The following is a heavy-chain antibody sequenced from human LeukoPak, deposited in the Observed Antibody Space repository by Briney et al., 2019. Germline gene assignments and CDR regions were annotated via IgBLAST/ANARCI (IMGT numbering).Heavy chain of an antibody. D-gene: IGHD2-2*01. CDR2: IKQDGSEK. J-gene: IGHJ6*03. CDR1: GFIFSNYW. Sequence: GGSLRLSCVASGFIFSNYWMSWVRQAPGKGLEWVANIKQDGSEKYYVDSVKGRFTISRDNAKNSLYLQMNSLRAEDTAVYYCARVAMNIVVVPAAEAQFYYYYYMDVWGKGTTVTVSS. CDR3: ARVAMNIVVVPAAEAQFYYYYYMDV. V-gene: IGHV3-7*01.